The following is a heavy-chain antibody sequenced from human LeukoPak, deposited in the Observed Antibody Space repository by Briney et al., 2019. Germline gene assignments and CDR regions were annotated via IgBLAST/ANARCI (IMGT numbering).Heavy chain of an antibody. Sequence: PGGSLRLSCAASGFTFSSYAMHWVGQAPGKGLEYVSAISSNGGSTYYANSVKGRFTISRDNSKNTLYLQMGSLRAEDMAVYYCARDGGAKPDFWSGYHDYWGQGTLVTVSS. CDR2: ISSNGGST. J-gene: IGHJ4*02. CDR3: ARDGGAKPDFWSGYHDY. D-gene: IGHD3-3*01. CDR1: GFTFSSYA. V-gene: IGHV3-64*01.